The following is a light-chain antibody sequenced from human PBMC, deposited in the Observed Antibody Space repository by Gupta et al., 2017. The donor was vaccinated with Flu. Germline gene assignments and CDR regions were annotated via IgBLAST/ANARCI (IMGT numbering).Light chain of an antibody. Sequence: QLVLTQSPAASASLGASVRLTCIMSSGHNNFAVAWHHQQPEKAPQYVMQFNSDGRHSTGDVIPVPSSASGSAAELYLTISSLQAEDDDYYYCQTWNSYIVVFGGGTKLTVL. CDR2: FNSDGRH. V-gene: IGLV4-69*02. J-gene: IGLJ2*01. CDR1: SGHNNFA. CDR3: QTWNSYIVV.